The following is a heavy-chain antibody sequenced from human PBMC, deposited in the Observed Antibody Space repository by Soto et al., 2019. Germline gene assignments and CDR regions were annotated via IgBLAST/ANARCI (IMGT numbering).Heavy chain of an antibody. CDR2: IWYDGSNK. CDR1: GFTFSSYG. V-gene: IGHV3-33*01. J-gene: IGHJ2*01. CDR3: ARDADFAWLLAPVNWYFDL. D-gene: IGHD3-9*01. Sequence: QVQLVESGGGVVQPGRSLRLSCAASGFTFSSYGMHWVRQAPGKGLEWVAVIWYDGSNKYYADSVKGRFTISRDNSKNPPYLQMNSLRAEDTAVYYCARDADFAWLLAPVNWYFDLWGRGTLVTVSS.